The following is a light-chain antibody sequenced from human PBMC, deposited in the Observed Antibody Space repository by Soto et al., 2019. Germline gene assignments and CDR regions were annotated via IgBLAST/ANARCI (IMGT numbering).Light chain of an antibody. CDR2: GAS. Sequence: EIVLTQSPGTLSLSPGERATLSCRASQSVRSSYLAWYQQKPGQAPRLLIYGASSRATGIPDRFSGSGSGTDFNLTISRLEPEDFAVYYCQQYGSSPQDTFGQGTKLEIK. J-gene: IGKJ2*01. V-gene: IGKV3-20*01. CDR1: QSVRSSY. CDR3: QQYGSSPQDT.